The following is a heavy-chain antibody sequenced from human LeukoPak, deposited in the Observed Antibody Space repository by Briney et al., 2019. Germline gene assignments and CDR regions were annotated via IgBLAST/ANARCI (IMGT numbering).Heavy chain of an antibody. CDR1: GYSFSNYW. CDR3: ARLLKMGATNSPFDY. V-gene: IGHV5-51*01. D-gene: IGHD1-26*01. Sequence: AESLKISCQGSGYSFSNYWIAWVRQMPGKGLEWMGIIYPGDSDTRYTPSFQGQVTISADESISTAYLQWSSLKASDTAMFYCARLLKMGATNSPFDYWGQGTLVTVSS. J-gene: IGHJ4*02. CDR2: IYPGDSDT.